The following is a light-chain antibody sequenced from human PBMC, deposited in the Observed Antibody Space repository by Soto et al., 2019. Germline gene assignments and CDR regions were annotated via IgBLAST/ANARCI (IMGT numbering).Light chain of an antibody. J-gene: IGKJ4*01. V-gene: IGKV1-39*01. CDR3: QQSYITPPT. CDR1: QSISTY. Sequence: DIQMTQSPSSLSASVGDRVTITCRASQSISTYLNWYQQKPGRAPNLLIYAASSLQSGVPSRFSGSGSGTDFTLTISSLQPEDFATYSGQQSYITPPTFGGGTKVEI. CDR2: AAS.